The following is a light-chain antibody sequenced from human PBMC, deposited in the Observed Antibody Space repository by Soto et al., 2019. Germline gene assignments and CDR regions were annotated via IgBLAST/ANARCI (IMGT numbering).Light chain of an antibody. Sequence: EMVMTQSPATLSVSPGERATLSCRASQSVSSNLAWYQQKPGQAPRLLIYGASTRATGIPARFSGSGSGTEFTLTISSLQSEDFAVYYFQQYNNWPITFGQGTRLEIK. V-gene: IGKV3-15*01. J-gene: IGKJ5*01. CDR3: QQYNNWPIT. CDR1: QSVSSN. CDR2: GAS.